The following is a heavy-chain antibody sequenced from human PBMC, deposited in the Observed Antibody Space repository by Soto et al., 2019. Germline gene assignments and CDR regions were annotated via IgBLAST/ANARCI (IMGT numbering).Heavy chain of an antibody. D-gene: IGHD6-13*01. V-gene: IGHV1-24*01. CDR1: GYTLTELS. J-gene: IGHJ4*02. CDR2: FDPEDGET. CDR3: ATDLGHSSSWQWDY. Sequence: ASVKVSCKVSGYTLTELSMHWVRQAPGKGLEWMGGFDPEDGETIYAQKFQGRVTMTEDTSTDTAYMELSSLRSEDTAVYYCATDLGHSSSWQWDYWGQGTLVTVSS.